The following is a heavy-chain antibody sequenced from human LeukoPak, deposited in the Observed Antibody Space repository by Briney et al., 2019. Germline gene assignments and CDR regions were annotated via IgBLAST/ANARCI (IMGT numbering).Heavy chain of an antibody. CDR1: GFTFSSYE. J-gene: IGHJ6*04. CDR3: AEIGITMIGGV. Sequence: GGSLRLSCAASGFTFSSYEMNWVRQAPGKGLEWVSYINSSGSTIYYAYPVKGRFNISRNNAKHSLYLQMHSLRAEDTAVYYCAEIGITMIGGVWGKGTTVTISS. CDR2: INSSGSTI. V-gene: IGHV3-48*03. D-gene: IGHD3-10*02.